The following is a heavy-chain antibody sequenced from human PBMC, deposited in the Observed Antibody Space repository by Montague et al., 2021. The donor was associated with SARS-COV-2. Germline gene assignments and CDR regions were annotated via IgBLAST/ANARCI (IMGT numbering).Heavy chain of an antibody. CDR3: VRSRAERYFDWTMLEAHVNAYYFDY. CDR2: ICYSAST. V-gene: IGHV4-39*01. D-gene: IGHD3-9*01. CDR1: GGSISSTSYY. J-gene: IGHJ4*02. Sequence: SETLSLTCTVSGGSISSTSYYWVWMRQPPGKGLEWIVSICYSASTYYNPSLKIRITIYVDTSKNQFSLKLSSVTAADTAVYYCVRSRAERYFDWTMLEAHVNAYYFDYWGQGTLVTVSS.